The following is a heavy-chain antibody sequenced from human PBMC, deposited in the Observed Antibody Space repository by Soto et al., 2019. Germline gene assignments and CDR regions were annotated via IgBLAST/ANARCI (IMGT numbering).Heavy chain of an antibody. CDR1: GFTFSSYW. J-gene: IGHJ4*02. CDR2: IDGAGRST. CDR3: ARVGSTSWY. V-gene: IGHV3-74*01. Sequence: EVQLVESGGDLVQPGGSLRLSCAASGFTFSSYWMHWVRQPPGKGLVWVSRIDGAGRSTNYADSVKGRFTISRDNAKNTLYLQMNSLRAEDTAVYYCARVGSTSWYWGQGTLVTVSS. D-gene: IGHD6-6*01.